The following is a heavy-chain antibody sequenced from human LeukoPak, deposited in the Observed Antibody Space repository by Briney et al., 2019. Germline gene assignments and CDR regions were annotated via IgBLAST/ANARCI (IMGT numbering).Heavy chain of an antibody. CDR2: ISYDGSNK. CDR3: AKDRIYYTDFVLFDY. CDR1: GFTFSSYG. D-gene: IGHD1-26*01. J-gene: IGHJ4*02. Sequence: GGSLRLSCAASGFTFSSYGMHWVRQAPGKGLEWVAVISYDGSNKYYADSVKGRFTISRDNSKNTLYLQMNSLRAEDTAVYYCAKDRIYYTDFVLFDYWGQGTLVTVSS. V-gene: IGHV3-30*18.